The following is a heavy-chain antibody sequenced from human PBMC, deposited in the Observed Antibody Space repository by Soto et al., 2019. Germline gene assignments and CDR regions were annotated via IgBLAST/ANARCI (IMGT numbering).Heavy chain of an antibody. Sequence: PSQTLSLTCILSGGSITRRSSDWAWIRQPPGKGPEGVGTFYDGNTYHNPSLRSRLTIAVDTSKNQFSLKLHSVAAADTAFYYCATTRGLAVGGSLDYWGQGMLVTVSS. D-gene: IGHD2-2*01. CDR1: GGSITRRSSD. V-gene: IGHV4-39*01. J-gene: IGHJ4*02. CDR3: ATTRGLAVGGSLDY. CDR2: FYDGNT.